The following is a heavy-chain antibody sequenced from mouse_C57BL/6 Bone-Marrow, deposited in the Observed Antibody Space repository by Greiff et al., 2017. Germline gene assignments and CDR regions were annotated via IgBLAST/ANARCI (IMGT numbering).Heavy chain of an antibody. CDR1: GFTFNTYA. D-gene: IGHD1-1*01. Sequence: EVKLLESGGGLVQPKGSLKLSCAASGFTFNTYAMHWVRQAPGKGLEWVARIRSKSSNYATYYADSVKDRFTISSDDSQSMLYLQMNNLKTEDTAMYYGGREGTTVVATETCDYWGQGTTLTVSS. CDR3: GREGTTVVATETCDY. J-gene: IGHJ2*01. CDR2: IRSKSSNYAT. V-gene: IGHV10-3*01.